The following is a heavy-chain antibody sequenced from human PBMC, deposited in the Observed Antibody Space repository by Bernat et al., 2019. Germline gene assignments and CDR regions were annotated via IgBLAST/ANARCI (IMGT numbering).Heavy chain of an antibody. CDR1: GFTFSSYA. CDR2: ISYDGSNK. Sequence: QVQLVESGGGVVQPGRSLRLSCAASGFTFSSYAMHWVRQAPGKGLEWVAVISYDGSNKYYADSVKGRFTISRDNSKNRLYLQMNSLRAEDTAVYYCARDGYRGDSSSFSWGQGTLVTVSS. V-gene: IGHV3-30-3*01. J-gene: IGHJ4*02. D-gene: IGHD6-13*01. CDR3: ARDGYRGDSSSFS.